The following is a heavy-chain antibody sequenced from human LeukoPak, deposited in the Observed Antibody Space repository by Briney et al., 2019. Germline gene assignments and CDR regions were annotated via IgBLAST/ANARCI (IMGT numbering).Heavy chain of an antibody. CDR2: VYNSGST. CDR3: ARSYDSSGYSH. CDR1: GRSISIYY. V-gene: IGHV4-59*12. Sequence: PSETLSLTCTVSGRSISIYYWSWIRQPPGKGLEWIGYVYNSGSTDYNPSLKSRVTISVDTSKNQFSLKLSSVTAADTAVYYCARSYDSSGYSHWGQGTLVTVSS. J-gene: IGHJ4*02. D-gene: IGHD3-22*01.